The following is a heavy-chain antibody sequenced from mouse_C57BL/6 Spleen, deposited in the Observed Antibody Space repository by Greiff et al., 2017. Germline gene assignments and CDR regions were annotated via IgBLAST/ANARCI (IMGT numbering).Heavy chain of an antibody. Sequence: QVQLQQSGPELVKPGASVKLSCKASGYTFTSYDINWVKQRPGQGLEWIGWIYPRDGSTKYNEKFKGKATLTVDTSSSTTYMELHSLTSEDSEVYFCARFDGYDAWYFDVWGTGTTVTVSS. J-gene: IGHJ1*03. CDR2: IYPRDGST. V-gene: IGHV1-85*01. D-gene: IGHD2-2*01. CDR3: ARFDGYDAWYFDV. CDR1: GYTFTSYD.